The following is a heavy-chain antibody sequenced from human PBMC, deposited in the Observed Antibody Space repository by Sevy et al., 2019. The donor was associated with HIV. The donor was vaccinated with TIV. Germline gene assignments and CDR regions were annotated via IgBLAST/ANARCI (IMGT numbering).Heavy chain of an antibody. CDR1: GFTSSSYG. Sequence: GGSLRLSCAASGFTSSSYGMHWVRHAPGKGLEWVAFIFYDGSDEYYADSVKGRFTISRDNSKNTLYLQMNSLRAADTAVYYCASDILTGSDYWGQGTLVTVSS. D-gene: IGHD3-9*01. J-gene: IGHJ4*02. V-gene: IGHV3-30*02. CDR2: IFYDGSDE. CDR3: ASDILTGSDY.